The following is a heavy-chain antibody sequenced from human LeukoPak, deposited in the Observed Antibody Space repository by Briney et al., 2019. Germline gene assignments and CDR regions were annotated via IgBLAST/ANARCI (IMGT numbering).Heavy chain of an antibody. CDR2: INPSGGST. Sequence: ASVKVSCKASGYTFTSYYMHWVRQAPGHGLEWLGIINPSGGSTSYAQKFQGRVTMTRDTSTSTVYMELSSLRSEDTAVYYCASHSSGYTLGYWGQGTLVTVSS. J-gene: IGHJ4*02. CDR1: GYTFTSYY. CDR3: ASHSSGYTLGY. V-gene: IGHV1-46*01. D-gene: IGHD3-22*01.